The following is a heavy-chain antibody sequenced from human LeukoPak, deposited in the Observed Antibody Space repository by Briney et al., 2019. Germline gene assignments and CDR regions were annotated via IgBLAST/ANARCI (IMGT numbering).Heavy chain of an antibody. Sequence: PSETLSLTCAVYGGSFSVYYWSWIRQPPGKGLEWIGEINHSGSTNYNPSLKSRVTISVDTSKNQFSLKLSSVTAADTAVYYCARWCSGGSCYYTGYGMDVWGQGTTVTVSS. CDR1: GGSFSVYY. J-gene: IGHJ6*02. V-gene: IGHV4-34*01. D-gene: IGHD2-15*01. CDR2: INHSGST. CDR3: ARWCSGGSCYYTGYGMDV.